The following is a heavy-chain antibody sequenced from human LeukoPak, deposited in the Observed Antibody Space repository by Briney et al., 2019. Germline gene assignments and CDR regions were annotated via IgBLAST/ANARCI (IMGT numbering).Heavy chain of an antibody. CDR1: GFTFSSYA. CDR2: ISGSGGNT. CDR3: AKDRTTMTNYFDY. V-gene: IGHV3-23*01. D-gene: IGHD3-22*01. Sequence: GGSLRLSCAASGFTFSSYAMSWVRQAPGKGLEWVSAISGSGGNTYYADSVKGRFTISRDDSKNTLCLQMNSLRAEDTAVYYCAKDRTTMTNYFDYWGQGTLVTVSS. J-gene: IGHJ4*02.